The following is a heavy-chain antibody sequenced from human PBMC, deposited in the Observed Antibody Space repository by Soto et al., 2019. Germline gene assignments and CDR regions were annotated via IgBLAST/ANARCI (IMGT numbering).Heavy chain of an antibody. D-gene: IGHD3-3*02. Sequence: EVQLLESGGGLVQPGGSLRISCAASGFDFSNYAMSWVRQAPGKGLEWVSAISGTAHATYYAASVKGRFTISRDNSKNTLYLQMNSLRVEDTAVYFCVKDAPQPFSDWGQGTLVTVSP. J-gene: IGHJ4*02. CDR2: ISGTAHAT. V-gene: IGHV3-23*01. CDR3: VKDAPQPFSD. CDR1: GFDFSNYA.